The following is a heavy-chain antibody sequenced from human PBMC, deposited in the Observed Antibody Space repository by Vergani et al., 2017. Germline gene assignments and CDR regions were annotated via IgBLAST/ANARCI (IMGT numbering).Heavy chain of an antibody. Sequence: QVQLVQSGAEVKKPGSSVKVSCKASGGTFNSYTISWVRQAPGQGLEWMGRIIPILGIANYAQKFQGRVTVTADKSTSTAYMELSSLRSEDTAVYYCAIDLSGSFRPGSFDFWGQGTLVTVSS. D-gene: IGHD1-26*01. J-gene: IGHJ4*02. CDR1: GGTFNSYT. V-gene: IGHV1-69*08. CDR2: IIPILGIA. CDR3: AIDLSGSFRPGSFDF.